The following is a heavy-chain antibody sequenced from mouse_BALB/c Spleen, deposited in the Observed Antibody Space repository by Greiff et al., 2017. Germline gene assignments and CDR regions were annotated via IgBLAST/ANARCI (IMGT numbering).Heavy chain of an antibody. Sequence: DVKLQESGPDLVKPSQSLSLTCTVTGYSITSGYSWHWIRQFPGNKLEWMGYIHYSGSTNYNPSLKSRISITRDTSKNQFFLQLNSVTTEDTATYYCARDYDYDDAMDYWGQGTSVTVSS. CDR1: GYSITSGYS. J-gene: IGHJ4*01. CDR3: ARDYDYDDAMDY. CDR2: IHYSGST. D-gene: IGHD2-4*01. V-gene: IGHV3-1*02.